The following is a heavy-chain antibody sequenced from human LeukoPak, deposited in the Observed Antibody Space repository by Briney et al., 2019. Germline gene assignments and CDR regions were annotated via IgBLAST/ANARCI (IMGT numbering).Heavy chain of an antibody. CDR2: ISGSGDTT. CDR3: AKPPPPDSSSWYGFWYFDL. J-gene: IGHJ2*01. CDR1: GFTFSSYA. V-gene: IGHV3-23*01. Sequence: GGSLRLSCAASGFTFSSYAMNWVRQAPGKGLEWVSFISGSGDTTYYADSVKGRFTICRDNSKNTLYLQMNSLRAEDTAVYYCAKPPPPDSSSWYGFWYFDLWGRGTLVTVSP. D-gene: IGHD6-13*01.